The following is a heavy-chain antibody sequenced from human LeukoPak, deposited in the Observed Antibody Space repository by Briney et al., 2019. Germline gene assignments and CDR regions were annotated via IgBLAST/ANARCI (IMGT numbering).Heavy chain of an antibody. J-gene: IGHJ6*02. D-gene: IGHD1-1*01. CDR1: GGSFSGYY. CDR3: ARFEVEYYYGMDV. Sequence: PSETLSLTCAVYGGSFSGYYWSWIRQPPGKGLEWIGEINHSGSTNYNPSLKSRVTISVDTSKNQFSLKLSSVTAADTAVYYCARFEVEYYYGMDVWGQGTTVTVSS. CDR2: INHSGST. V-gene: IGHV4-34*01.